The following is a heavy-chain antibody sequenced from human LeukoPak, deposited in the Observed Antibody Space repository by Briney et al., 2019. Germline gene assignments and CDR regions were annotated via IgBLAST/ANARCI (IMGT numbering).Heavy chain of an antibody. CDR2: MNPDSGDT. J-gene: IGHJ4*02. CDR1: GHTFTGYY. V-gene: IGHV1-8*02. D-gene: IGHD3-22*01. Sequence: APVKVSCKASGHTFTGYYMHWVRQATGQGLEWMGWMNPDSGDTAYAQKFQGRITMTRSTSISTAYMELSSLRSDDTAVYYCGRGLGTYDSSDLTWPMISFWGQGTLVTVSS. CDR3: GRGLGTYDSSDLTWPMISF.